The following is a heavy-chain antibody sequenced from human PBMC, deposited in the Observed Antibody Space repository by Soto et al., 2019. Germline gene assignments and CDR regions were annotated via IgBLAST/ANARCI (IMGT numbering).Heavy chain of an antibody. CDR2: VFYTGNT. Sequence: QVQLQESGPGLVKPSETLSLTCTVSRGSVTNYYWSWVRQSPGKGLEWMGYVFYTGNTNYNPSLKIRVNISVDTSKNQISLKLSSVTTADTAVYFCARGGAGNSKHFDYWGQGTLVTVS. D-gene: IGHD6-13*01. CDR3: ARGGAGNSKHFDY. CDR1: RGSVTNYY. V-gene: IGHV4-59*02. J-gene: IGHJ4*02.